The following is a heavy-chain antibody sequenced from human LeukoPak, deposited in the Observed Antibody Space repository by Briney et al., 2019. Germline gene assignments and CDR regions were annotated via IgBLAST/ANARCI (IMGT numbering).Heavy chain of an antibody. CDR2: IKSKTDGGTT. J-gene: IGHJ4*02. CDR3: TTANDYGDWTFDY. CDR1: GFTFSNAW. V-gene: IGHV3-15*01. D-gene: IGHD4-17*01. Sequence: GGSLRLSCAASGFTFSNAWMSWVRQAPGKGLEWVGRIKSKTDGGTTDYAAPVKGRFTISRDDSKNTLYLQMNSLKTEDTAVYYCTTANDYGDWTFDYWGQGTLVTVSS.